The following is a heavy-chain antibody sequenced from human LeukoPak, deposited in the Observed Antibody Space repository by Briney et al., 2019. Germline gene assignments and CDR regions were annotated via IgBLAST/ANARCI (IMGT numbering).Heavy chain of an antibody. CDR1: GGSISTYY. CDR3: ARGYSGSSDYFDV. V-gene: IGHV4-59*01. D-gene: IGHD5-12*01. J-gene: IGHJ4*02. CDR2: IYYSGST. Sequence: SETLSLTCIVSGGSISTYYWSWIRQPPGKGLEWIGYIYYSGSTNYNPSLESRVTISVDTSKNHFSLNVTSVTAADTAVYYCARGYSGSSDYFDVWGQGTLVTVSS.